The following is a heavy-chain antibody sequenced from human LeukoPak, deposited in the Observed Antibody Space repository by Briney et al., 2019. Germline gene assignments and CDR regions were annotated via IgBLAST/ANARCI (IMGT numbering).Heavy chain of an antibody. J-gene: IGHJ4*02. CDR1: GYTFTSYD. Sequence: ASVKVSCKASGYTFTSYDINWVRQATGQGLEWMGWMNPNSGNTGYAQKFQGRVTMTRNTSISTAYMELSSLRSEDTAVYYCAGGRNWNYGFDYWGQGTLVTVSS. CDR3: AGGRNWNYGFDY. V-gene: IGHV1-8*01. D-gene: IGHD1-7*01. CDR2: MNPNSGNT.